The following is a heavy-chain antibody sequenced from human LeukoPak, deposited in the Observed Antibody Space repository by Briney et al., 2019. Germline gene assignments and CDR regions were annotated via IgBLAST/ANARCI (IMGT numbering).Heavy chain of an antibody. CDR2: IYYSGST. J-gene: IGHJ4*02. CDR1: GGSISNYY. Sequence: SETLSLTCTVSGGSISNYYWSWIRQPPGKGLEGIGYIYYSGSTNYNPSLKSRVTISVDTSKNQFSLKLNSVTAADTAVYYCARRAYGTGSFNRYYFDYWGQGTLVAVSP. CDR3: ARRAYGTGSFNRYYFDY. V-gene: IGHV4-59*08. D-gene: IGHD3-10*01.